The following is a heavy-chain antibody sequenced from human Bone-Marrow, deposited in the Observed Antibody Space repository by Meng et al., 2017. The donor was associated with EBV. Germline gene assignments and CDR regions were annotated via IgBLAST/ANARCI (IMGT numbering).Heavy chain of an antibody. CDR1: GGTFRSDA. V-gene: IGHV1-69*01. CDR3: ASESGRGFTPDY. Sequence: QVQVVQAGAEVKKPGSSVKVSCKTSGGTFRSDAISWVRQAPGQGLEWMGGLIPLSDAPHYAQKFQGRVTITADESTSTHYLDLSGLRAEDTAVYYCASESGRGFTPDYWGQVTLVTVSS. D-gene: IGHD3-10*01. J-gene: IGHJ4*02. CDR2: LIPLSDAP.